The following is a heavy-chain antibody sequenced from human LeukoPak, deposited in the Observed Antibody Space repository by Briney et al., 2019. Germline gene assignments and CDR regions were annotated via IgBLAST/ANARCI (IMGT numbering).Heavy chain of an antibody. CDR3: ASRYSSSWYNY. J-gene: IGHJ4*02. D-gene: IGHD6-13*01. V-gene: IGHV3-7*01. CDR1: GFTFSSYW. Sequence: GGSLRLSCAASGFTFSSYWMSWVRQAPGKGLEWVANIKQDGSEKYYVDSVKGRFTISRDNAKNTLYLQMNSPRAEDTAVYYCASRYSSSWYNYWGQGTLVTVSS. CDR2: IKQDGSEK.